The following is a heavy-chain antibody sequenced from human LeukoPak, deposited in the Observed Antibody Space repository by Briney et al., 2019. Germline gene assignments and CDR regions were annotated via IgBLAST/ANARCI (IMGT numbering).Heavy chain of an antibody. J-gene: IGHJ5*02. CDR2: IIPIFGTA. D-gene: IGHD3-9*01. Sequence: ASVKVSCKASGYTFSDYYMYWLRQAPGQGLEWMGGIIPIFGTANYAQKFQGRVTITTDESTSTAYMELSSLRSEDTAVYYCASTAREYYDILTGYNNWFDPWGQGTLVTVSS. CDR1: GYTFSDYY. CDR3: ASTAREYYDILTGYNNWFDP. V-gene: IGHV1-69*05.